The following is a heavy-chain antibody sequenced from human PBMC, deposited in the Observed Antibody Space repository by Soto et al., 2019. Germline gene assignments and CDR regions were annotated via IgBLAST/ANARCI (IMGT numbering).Heavy chain of an antibody. CDR2: ISAYNGNT. J-gene: IGHJ5*02. V-gene: IGHV1-18*01. D-gene: IGHD6-13*01. CDR3: ARAIAAAGTYYNNWFDP. CDR1: GYTFTSYG. Sequence: ASVKVSCKASGYTFTSYGISWVRQAPGQGLEWMGWISAYNGNTNYAQKFQGRVTMTRDAPISTAYMELSRLRSDDTAVYYCARAIAAAGTYYNNWFDPWGQGTLVTVSS.